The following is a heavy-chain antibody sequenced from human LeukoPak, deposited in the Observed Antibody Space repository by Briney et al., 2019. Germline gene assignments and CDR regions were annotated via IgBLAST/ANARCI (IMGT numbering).Heavy chain of an antibody. Sequence: GGSLRLSCAASGFTFSSYEMNWVRQAPGKGLEWVSYISSSGSTIYYADSVKGRFTTSRDNAKNSLYLQMNSLRAEDTAVYYCARDLPYYYGSGTFGSGDDYWGQGTLVTVSS. CDR1: GFTFSSYE. CDR2: ISSSGSTI. J-gene: IGHJ4*02. CDR3: ARDLPYYYGSGTFGSGDDY. V-gene: IGHV3-48*03. D-gene: IGHD3-10*01.